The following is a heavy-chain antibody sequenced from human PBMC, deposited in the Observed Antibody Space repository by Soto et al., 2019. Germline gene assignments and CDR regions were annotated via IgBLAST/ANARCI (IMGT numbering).Heavy chain of an antibody. Sequence: ASVKVSCKASGYTFTSYGISWVRQAPGQGLEWMGWISAYNGNTNYAQKLQGRVTMTTDTSTSTAYMELRSLRSDDTAVYYCARDSAADVRELDYYGMDVWGQGTTVTVSS. J-gene: IGHJ6*02. D-gene: IGHD6-13*01. CDR1: GYTFTSYG. V-gene: IGHV1-18*01. CDR2: ISAYNGNT. CDR3: ARDSAADVRELDYYGMDV.